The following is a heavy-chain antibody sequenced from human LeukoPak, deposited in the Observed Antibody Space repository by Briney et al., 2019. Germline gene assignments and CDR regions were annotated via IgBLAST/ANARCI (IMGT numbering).Heavy chain of an antibody. Sequence: GGSLRLSCAASGFTFSSYAMNWVRQAPGKGLEWVSTISGSGGSTYYADSVKGRFTISRDNSKDTLYLQMKSLRAEDTAIYYCARERGYYFDYWGQGTLVPVSS. CDR3: ARERGYYFDY. J-gene: IGHJ4*02. CDR2: ISGSGGST. V-gene: IGHV3-23*01. CDR1: GFTFSSYA.